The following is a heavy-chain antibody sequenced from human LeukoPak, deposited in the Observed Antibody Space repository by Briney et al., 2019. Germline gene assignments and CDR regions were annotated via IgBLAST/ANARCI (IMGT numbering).Heavy chain of an antibody. J-gene: IGHJ6*02. CDR1: GFTFSSYS. CDR3: AKHVAFGVDTMDV. D-gene: IGHD2-21*02. V-gene: IGHV3-23*01. Sequence: GGSPRLSCAASGFTFSSYSLNWVRQAPGKGLEWVSIIGDTGAVTHYADSVKGRFTISRDNSKNTLYLQMNSLRAEDTAVYYCAKHVAFGVDTMDVWGQGTTVTVSS. CDR2: IGDTGAVT.